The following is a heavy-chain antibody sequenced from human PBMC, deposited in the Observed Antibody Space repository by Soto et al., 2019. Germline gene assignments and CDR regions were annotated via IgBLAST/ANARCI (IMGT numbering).Heavy chain of an antibody. CDR1: GYTFTRNG. Sequence: QVHLVQSGAEVKKPGASVNVSCKTSGYTFTRNGISWVRQAPGQGLELMGWISPNSGNTRYAQKLQDRVIMTTETSTSAAYMELRSLRSDDTAVYYCVKDRDSNSWPSRDVWGPGTTVTVSS. D-gene: IGHD3-22*01. J-gene: IGHJ6*02. CDR3: VKDRDSNSWPSRDV. CDR2: ISPNSGNT. V-gene: IGHV1-18*01.